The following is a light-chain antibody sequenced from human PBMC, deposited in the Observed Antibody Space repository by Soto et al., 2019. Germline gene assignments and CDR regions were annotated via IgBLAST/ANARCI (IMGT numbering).Light chain of an antibody. V-gene: IGLV2-14*01. CDR1: SSDVGFYNY. J-gene: IGLJ1*01. Sequence: QSALTQPASVSGSPGQSIAISCTGSSSDVGFYNYISWYQQHPGKVPKLMLYEVGNRPSGVSNRFSGSKSGNTASLTISGLQAEDEADYYCSSYTSSTTGVFGTGTKVTVL. CDR2: EVG. CDR3: SSYTSSTTGV.